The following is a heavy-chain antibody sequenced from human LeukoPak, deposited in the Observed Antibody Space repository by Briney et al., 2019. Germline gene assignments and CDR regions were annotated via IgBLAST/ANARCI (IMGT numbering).Heavy chain of an antibody. CDR3: ARDLAYGDDGL. V-gene: IGHV3-21*01. CDR2: ISSSSYI. J-gene: IGHJ4*02. CDR1: GFTLSNYS. D-gene: IGHD4-17*01. Sequence: GGSLRLSCAASGFTLSNYSMNWVRQAPGKGLEWVAFISSSSYIFYADSLKGRFTISRDNAKNSLYLQMNSLRADDTAVYYCARDLAYGDDGLWGQGTLVTVSS.